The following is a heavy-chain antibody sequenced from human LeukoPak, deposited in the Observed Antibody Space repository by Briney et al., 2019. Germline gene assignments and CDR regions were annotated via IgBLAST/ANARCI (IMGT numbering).Heavy chain of an antibody. CDR1: GYTLTELS. CDR2: FDPEDGET. Sequence: ASVKVSCKVSGYTLTELSMHWVRQAPGKGLEWMGGFDPEDGETIYAQKFQGRVTMTEDTSTDTAYMELSSLRSEDTAVYYCAREAVNRGYSGYDPYAEFDYWGQGTLVTVSS. J-gene: IGHJ4*02. D-gene: IGHD5-12*01. V-gene: IGHV1-24*01. CDR3: AREAVNRGYSGYDPYAEFDY.